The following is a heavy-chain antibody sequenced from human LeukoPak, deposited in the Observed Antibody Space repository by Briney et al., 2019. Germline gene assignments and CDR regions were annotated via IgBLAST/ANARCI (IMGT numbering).Heavy chain of an antibody. Sequence: GGSLRLSCAASGFTFSTYWMHWVRQVPGKGLAWVSRINSDGSTTSYADSVKGRFTISRDNAKNTLYLQMNSLRAEDTAVYYCARDDYGDYLWWGQGTLVTVSS. CDR1: GFTFSTYW. CDR3: ARDDYGDYLW. D-gene: IGHD4-17*01. J-gene: IGHJ4*02. CDR2: INSDGSTT. V-gene: IGHV3-74*01.